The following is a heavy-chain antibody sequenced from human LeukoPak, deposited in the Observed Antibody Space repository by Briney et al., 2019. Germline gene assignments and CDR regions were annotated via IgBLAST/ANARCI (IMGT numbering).Heavy chain of an antibody. Sequence: PSETLSLTCTVSGGSISSYYWSWIRQPPGKGLEWIGYIYYSGSTNYNPSLKSRVTISVDTSKNQFSLKLSSVTAADTAVYYCARADPYDFWSGYYSIYYYYMDVWGKGTTVTVSS. CDR1: GGSISSYY. J-gene: IGHJ6*03. CDR3: ARADPYDFWSGYYSIYYYYMDV. CDR2: IYYSGST. D-gene: IGHD3-3*01. V-gene: IGHV4-59*01.